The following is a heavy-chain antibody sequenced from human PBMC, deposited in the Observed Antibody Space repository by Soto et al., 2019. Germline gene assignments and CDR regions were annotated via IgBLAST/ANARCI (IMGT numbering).Heavy chain of an antibody. V-gene: IGHV3-23*01. Sequence: PGGSLRLSCAPSGFSFSNYGMNWARQAPGKGLEWVSGITKTGRSTFIADSVRGRFTISRDNLKNIMYLQMNSLRVDDTALYYCTKDAEAYDFAFDKWGQGTMVTVSS. J-gene: IGHJ3*02. CDR1: GFSFSNYG. D-gene: IGHD3-3*01. CDR3: TKDAEAYDFAFDK. CDR2: ITKTGRST.